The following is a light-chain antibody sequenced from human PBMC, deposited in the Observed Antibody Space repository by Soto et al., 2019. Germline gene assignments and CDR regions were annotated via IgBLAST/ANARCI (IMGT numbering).Light chain of an antibody. Sequence: SSELTQPPSVSVAPGKTARITCGGNNIGSKSVHWYQQKPGQAPVLVIYYDSDRPSGIPERFSGSNSGNTATLTISRVEAGDEADYYCQVWDSSSDHLPFGGGTKVTVL. CDR3: QVWDSSSDHLP. J-gene: IGLJ2*01. CDR2: YDS. V-gene: IGLV3-21*04. CDR1: NIGSKS.